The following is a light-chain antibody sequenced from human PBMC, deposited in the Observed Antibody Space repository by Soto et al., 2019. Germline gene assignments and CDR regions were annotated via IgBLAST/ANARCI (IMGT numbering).Light chain of an antibody. Sequence: QSVLTQPASVSASPGQSISISCTGPSNDVGAFDYVSWYQQHPGKAPKLIIFEVFNRPSGVSTRFSGSKSGSTASLTISVLQAEDEADYFCSSYTTNNAHGFCGGTKLTVL. CDR3: SSYTTNNAHG. J-gene: IGLJ2*01. CDR2: EVF. CDR1: SNDVGAFDY. V-gene: IGLV2-14*01.